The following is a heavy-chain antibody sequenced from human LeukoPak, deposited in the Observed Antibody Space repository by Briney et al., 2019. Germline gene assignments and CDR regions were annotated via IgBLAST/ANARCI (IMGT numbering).Heavy chain of an antibody. CDR1: GGSISSYY. CDR3: AREENLYRIGSDY. J-gene: IGHJ4*02. V-gene: IGHV4-59*01. Sequence: SETLSLTCTVSGGSISSYYWSWIRQPPGKGLEWIGYIYYSGSTNYNPSLKSRVTISVDTSKNQFSLKLSSVTAEDTAVYYCAREENLYRIGSDYWGQGTLVTVSS. D-gene: IGHD2-15*01. CDR2: IYYSGST.